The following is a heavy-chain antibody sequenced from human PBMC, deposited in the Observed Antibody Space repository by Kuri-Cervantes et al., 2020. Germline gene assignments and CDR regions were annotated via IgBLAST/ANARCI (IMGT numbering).Heavy chain of an antibody. CDR2: MYITRSV. V-gene: IGHV4-4*07. J-gene: IGHJ4*02. CDR1: GGSFTGYY. Sequence: SETLSLTCTVSGGSFTGYYWNWVRQPAGKGLEWIGRMYITRSVIYSPSFTSRVTISVDTSKNQFSLKLSSVTAADTAVYYCARGVRIPSYYYDSSGKFDYWGQGTLVTVSS. D-gene: IGHD3-22*01. CDR3: ARGVRIPSYYYDSSGKFDY.